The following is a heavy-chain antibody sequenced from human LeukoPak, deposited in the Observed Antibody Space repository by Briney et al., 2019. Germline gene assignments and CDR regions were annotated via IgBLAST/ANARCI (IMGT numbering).Heavy chain of an antibody. J-gene: IGHJ4*02. D-gene: IGHD3-22*01. CDR2: IIPLFGTP. Sequence: GASVKVSCKASGGTFSTYAISWVRQAPGQGLEWMGVIIPLFGTPNYAQNFQGRVTITADKSTRTAYMELYSLRSEDTAVYYCARAGIGYDSSAHYYVWGQGTLVTVSS. V-gene: IGHV1-69*06. CDR1: GGTFSTYA. CDR3: ARAGIGYDSSAHYYV.